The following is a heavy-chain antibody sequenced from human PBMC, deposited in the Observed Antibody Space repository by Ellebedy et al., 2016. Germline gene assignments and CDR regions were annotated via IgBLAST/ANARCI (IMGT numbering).Heavy chain of an antibody. CDR3: VRGVGGTSLNWFDP. J-gene: IGHJ5*02. V-gene: IGHV3-53*01. CDR2: IYSGGDT. Sequence: GESLKISXAASGFTVGNNYMSWVRQAPGKGLEWVSLIYSGGDTSYADSVKGRFTISRDNAKNSLFLQMNSLRAEDTAVYYCVRGVGGTSLNWFDPWGQGTLVTVSS. D-gene: IGHD3-16*01. CDR1: GFTVGNNY.